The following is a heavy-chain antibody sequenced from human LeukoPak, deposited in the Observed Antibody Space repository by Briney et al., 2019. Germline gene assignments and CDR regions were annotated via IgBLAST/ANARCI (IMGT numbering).Heavy chain of an antibody. CDR2: IWFDGSNK. D-gene: IGHD3-3*01. V-gene: IGHV3-33*08. CDR3: ARAGGAIFGVVIYD. J-gene: IGHJ4*02. Sequence: PGGSLRLSCAASGFTFSGYAMHWVRQAPGKGLEWVAVIWFDGSNKYYADSVKGRFTISRDNSKNTLYLQMNSLRAEDTAVYYCARAGGAIFGVVIYDWGQGTLVTVSS. CDR1: GFTFSGYA.